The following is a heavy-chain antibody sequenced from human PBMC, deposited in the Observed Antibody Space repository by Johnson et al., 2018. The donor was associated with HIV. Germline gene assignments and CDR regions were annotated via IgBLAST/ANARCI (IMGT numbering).Heavy chain of an antibody. D-gene: IGHD3-22*01. V-gene: IGHV3-13*01. CDR1: GFTFSSYD. CDR2: IGTAGST. J-gene: IGHJ3*02. Sequence: VQLVESGGGLAKPAWSPRLSCAASGFTFSSYDMHWVRQATGKGLEWVSAIGTAGSTYYADSVKGRFTISRDNSKNTLYLQMNSLSAEDTGLYYCVRDQGYYDSSGYPDAFDIWGQGTMVTVSS. CDR3: VRDQGYYDSSGYPDAFDI.